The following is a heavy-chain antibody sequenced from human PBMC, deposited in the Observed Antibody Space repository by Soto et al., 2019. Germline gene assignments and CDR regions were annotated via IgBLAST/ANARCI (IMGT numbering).Heavy chain of an antibody. D-gene: IGHD6-25*01. CDR3: AKDRLANPPYYYYYYGMDV. V-gene: IGHV3-30*18. Sequence: PVGSLRLSCAASGFTFGTYGMHWVRQAPGKGLEWVAIISYDGSNKYYADSVKGRFTISRDKSKSTLYLQMNSLRAEDTAVYYCAKDRLANPPYYYYYYGMDVWGQGTTVTVSS. J-gene: IGHJ6*02. CDR1: GFTFGTYG. CDR2: ISYDGSNK.